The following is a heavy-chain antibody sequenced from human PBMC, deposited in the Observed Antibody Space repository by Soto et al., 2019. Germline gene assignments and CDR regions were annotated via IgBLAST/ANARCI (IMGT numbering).Heavy chain of an antibody. CDR3: AKDPNTFLDY. D-gene: IGHD2-21*01. CDR1: GFTFSSYG. J-gene: IGHJ4*02. V-gene: IGHV3-30*18. CDR2: ISYDGSTK. Sequence: GGSLRLSCAASGFTFSSYGMHWVRQAPGKGLEWVAVISYDGSTKYYGDSVNGRLTISRDNSKNTLYLQMNSLRAEDTAVYYCAKDPNTFLDYWGQGTLVTVSS.